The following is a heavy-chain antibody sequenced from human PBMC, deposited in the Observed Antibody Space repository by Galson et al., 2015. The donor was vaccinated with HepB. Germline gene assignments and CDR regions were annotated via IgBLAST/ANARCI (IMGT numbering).Heavy chain of an antibody. J-gene: IGHJ6*03. D-gene: IGHD5-18*01. CDR2: ISSSSSPI. Sequence: VRQAPGKGLEWVSYISSSSSPIYYADSVKGRFTISRDNAKNSLYLQMNSLRAEDTAVYYCARDTAMVTFPYYYYMDVWGKGTTVTVSS. V-gene: IGHV3-48*01. CDR3: ARDTAMVTFPYYYYMDV.